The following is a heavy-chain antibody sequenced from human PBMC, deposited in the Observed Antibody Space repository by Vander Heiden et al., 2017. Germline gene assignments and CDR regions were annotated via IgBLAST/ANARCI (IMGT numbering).Heavy chain of an antibody. J-gene: IGHJ4*02. V-gene: IGHV3-7*03. Sequence: ELQPVESGGGLVQPGGSVKLPCAASGFNFSSYWMSWVRQGTGKGMEWVANIKQDGSEKYYVEAVKGRFTISRDNAKNSLYLQMNSLRAEDTAVYDCARGPGRGNSFDYWGQGTLVTVSS. CDR3: ARGPGRGNSFDY. CDR1: GFNFSSYW. CDR2: IKQDGSEK.